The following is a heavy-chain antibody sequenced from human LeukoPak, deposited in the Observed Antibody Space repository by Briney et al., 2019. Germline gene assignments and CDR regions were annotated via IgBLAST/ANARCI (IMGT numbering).Heavy chain of an antibody. CDR1: GGSISSYH. D-gene: IGHD6-19*01. V-gene: IGHV4-4*07. CDR3: ARGPSIAVAGTHYYYMDV. CDR2: IYTSGST. Sequence: SETLSLTCTVSGGSISSYHWSWIRQPAGKGLEWIGRIYTSGSTNYNPSLKSRVTMSVDTSKNQFSLKLSSVTAADTAVYYCARGPSIAVAGTHYYYMDVWGKGTTVTISS. J-gene: IGHJ6*03.